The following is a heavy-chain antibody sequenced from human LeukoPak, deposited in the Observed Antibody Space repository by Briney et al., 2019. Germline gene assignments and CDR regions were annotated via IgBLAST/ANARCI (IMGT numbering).Heavy chain of an antibody. Sequence: ASVKVSCKASGYTFTVYYMHWVRQAPGQGREWMGWINPNSGGTNYAQKFQGRVTMTRDTAISTAYMELSRLRSDDTAVYYCARDLGSRITIFGVVTPWFDPWGQGTLVTVSS. CDR3: ARDLGSRITIFGVVTPWFDP. CDR1: GYTFTVYY. V-gene: IGHV1-2*02. J-gene: IGHJ5*02. D-gene: IGHD3-3*01. CDR2: INPNSGGT.